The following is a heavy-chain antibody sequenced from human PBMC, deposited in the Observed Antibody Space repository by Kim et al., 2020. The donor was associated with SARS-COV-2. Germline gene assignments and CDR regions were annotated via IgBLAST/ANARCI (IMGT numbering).Heavy chain of an antibody. CDR3: GRDGTMVRGVITHYYGMDV. J-gene: IGHJ6*02. CDR1: NYTFSSYG. D-gene: IGHD3-10*01. V-gene: IGHV1-18*01. Sequence: ASVKVSCKASNYTFSSYGISWVRQAPGQGLEWMGWINIYNGDTRYAQNFQGRVTVTTDTSTSTAHVELRSLRSDDTDVYYCGRDGTMVRGVITHYYGMDVWGQGTTVTVSS. CDR2: INIYNGDT.